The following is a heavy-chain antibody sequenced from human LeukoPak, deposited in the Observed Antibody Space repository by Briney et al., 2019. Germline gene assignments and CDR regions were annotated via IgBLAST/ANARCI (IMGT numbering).Heavy chain of an antibody. J-gene: IGHJ4*02. CDR2: INPNSGGT. Sequence: ASVKVSCKASGYTFTGYYMHWVRQAPGQGLEWMGWINPNSGGTNYAQKFQDRVTMTRDTSISTAYMELSRLRSDDTAVYYCATVRYFDWALDYWGQGTLVTVSS. CDR3: ATVRYFDWALDY. D-gene: IGHD3-9*01. V-gene: IGHV1-2*02. CDR1: GYTFTGYY.